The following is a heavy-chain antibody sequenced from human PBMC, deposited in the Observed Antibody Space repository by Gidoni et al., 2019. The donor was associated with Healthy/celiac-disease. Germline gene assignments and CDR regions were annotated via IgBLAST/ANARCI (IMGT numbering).Heavy chain of an antibody. CDR3: ARTARYFDWLLYRNPGAYYFDY. Sequence: QVQLQESGPGLVKPSQTLSLTCTVSGGSISSGGYYWSWIRQHPGKGLEWIGYIYYSWSTYYNPSLKSRVTISVDTSKNQFSLKLSSVTAADTAVYYCARTARYFDWLLYRNPGAYYFDYWGQGTLVTVSS. J-gene: IGHJ4*02. D-gene: IGHD3-9*01. V-gene: IGHV4-31*03. CDR1: GGSISSGGYY. CDR2: IYYSWST.